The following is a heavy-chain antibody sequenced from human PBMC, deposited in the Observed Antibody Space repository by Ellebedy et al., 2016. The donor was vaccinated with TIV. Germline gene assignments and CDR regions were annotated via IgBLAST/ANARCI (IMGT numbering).Heavy chain of an antibody. CDR2: IYEIGRP. V-gene: IGHV3-53*01. CDR1: GVTVSSSF. CDR3: ATSSRGWGPDAFDI. J-gene: IGHJ3*02. D-gene: IGHD6-19*01. Sequence: GESLKISCAASGVTVSSSFMAWVRQAPGKGLEWVSLIYEIGRPSNAESVKGRFTISRDTSKNTLDLQMNSLRAEDTAIYYCATSSRGWGPDAFDIWGQGTMVTVSS.